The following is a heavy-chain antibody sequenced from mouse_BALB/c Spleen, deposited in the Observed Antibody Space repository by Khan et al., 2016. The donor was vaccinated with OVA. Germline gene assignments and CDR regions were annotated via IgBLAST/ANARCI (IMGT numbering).Heavy chain of an antibody. CDR1: GYTFTSYW. CDR2: TNPTNGCT. CDR3: ARIKRVVATCFAY. V-gene: IGHV1S81*02. Sequence: QVQLQQPGAELVKAGASVKMSCKASGYTFTSYWMPWVKQRLGQGLEWFAETNPTNGCTYYNEKLKSKATLTVDKSSSTAYMQLSGPTFEDSAVYCCARIKRVVATCFAYWGQGTTLTVSS. D-gene: IGHD1-1*01. J-gene: IGHJ2*01.